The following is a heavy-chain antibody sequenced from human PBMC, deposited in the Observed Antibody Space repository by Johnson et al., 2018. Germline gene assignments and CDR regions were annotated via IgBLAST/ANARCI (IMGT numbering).Heavy chain of an antibody. J-gene: IGHJ6*02. D-gene: IGHD5-18*01. CDR2: ISGSGDIT. CDR3: AKAMAPYYYYGMHL. V-gene: IGHV3-23*04. Sequence: VQLVQSGGGLVQPGGSLRLSCAASGFTFNNYAMTWVRQAPGKGLEWVSAISGSGDITYYADSVKGRFTISRDNSKNTLYLQMNSLRAEDTAVYYCAKAMAPYYYYGMHLWGQGATVTVSS. CDR1: GFTFNNYA.